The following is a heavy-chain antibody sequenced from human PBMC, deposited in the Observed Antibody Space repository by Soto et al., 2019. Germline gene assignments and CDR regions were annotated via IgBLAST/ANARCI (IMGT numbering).Heavy chain of an antibody. J-gene: IGHJ4*02. D-gene: IGHD5-18*01. V-gene: IGHV4-39*01. Sequence: SETLSLTCTVSGGSISSSSYYRGWIRQPPGKGLEWIGSIYYSGSTYYNPSLKSRVTISVDTSKNQFSLKLSSVTAADTAVYYCARRYSYGYYDYWGQGTLVTVSS. CDR3: ARRYSYGYYDY. CDR2: IYYSGST. CDR1: GGSISSSSYY.